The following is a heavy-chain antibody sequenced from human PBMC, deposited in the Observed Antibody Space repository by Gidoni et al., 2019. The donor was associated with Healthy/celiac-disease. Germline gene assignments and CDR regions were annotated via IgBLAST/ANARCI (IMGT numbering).Heavy chain of an antibody. J-gene: IGHJ6*02. D-gene: IGHD4-17*01. CDR3: ARDISPDTVTTNYYGMDV. CDR1: GFPVSSNY. CDR2: IYSGGRT. V-gene: IGHV3-53*01. Sequence: EVQLVESGGGLIQPGGSLRLSCAASGFPVSSNYMSWVRQAPGKGLEWVSVIYSGGRTYYADSVKGRFTISRDNSKNTLYLQMNSLRAEDTAVYYCARDISPDTVTTNYYGMDVWGQGTTVTVSS.